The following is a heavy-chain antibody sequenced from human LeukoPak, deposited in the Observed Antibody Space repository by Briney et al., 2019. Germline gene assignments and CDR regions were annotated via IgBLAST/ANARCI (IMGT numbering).Heavy chain of an antibody. J-gene: IGHJ5*02. CDR1: GFAFSTYW. Sequence: GGSLRLSCAASGFAFSTYWMSWVRQAPGKGLEWVAVISYDGSNKYYADSVKGRFTISRDNSKNTLYLQMNSLRAEDTAVYYCAKDRAAAGDNWFDPWGQGTLVTVSS. CDR3: AKDRAAAGDNWFDP. CDR2: ISYDGSNK. V-gene: IGHV3-30*18. D-gene: IGHD6-13*01.